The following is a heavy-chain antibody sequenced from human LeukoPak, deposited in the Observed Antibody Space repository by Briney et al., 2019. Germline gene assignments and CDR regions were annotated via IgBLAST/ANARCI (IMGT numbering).Heavy chain of an antibody. V-gene: IGHV3-7*03. Sequence: GGSLRLSCVASGFLFSNFWMTWVRQAPGKGLEGVANMKQDGSETHYADSVKGRFTISRDNAKNSLYLQMNSLRVEDTAVYYCVRGPHTIMVTEWGQGTLVTVSS. D-gene: IGHD5-18*01. CDR2: MKQDGSET. CDR1: GFLFSNFW. CDR3: VRGPHTIMVTE. J-gene: IGHJ4*02.